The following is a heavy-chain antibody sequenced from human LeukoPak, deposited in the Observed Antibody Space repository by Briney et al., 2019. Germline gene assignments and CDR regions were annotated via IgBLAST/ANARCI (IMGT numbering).Heavy chain of an antibody. D-gene: IGHD3-3*01. V-gene: IGHV4-30-4*01. CDR3: ARRTVTIFGVVAGDAFDI. CDR1: GGSISSGDYY. Sequence: PSQTLSLTCTVSGGSISSGDYYWSWIRQPPGKGLEWIGYIYYSGSTYYNPSLKSRVTISVDTSKNQFSLKLSSVTAADTAVYYCARRTVTIFGVVAGDAFDIWGQGTMVTVSS. J-gene: IGHJ3*02. CDR2: IYYSGST.